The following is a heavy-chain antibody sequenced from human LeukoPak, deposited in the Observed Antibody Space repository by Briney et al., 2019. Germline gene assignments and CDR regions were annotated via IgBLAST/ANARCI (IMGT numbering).Heavy chain of an antibody. D-gene: IGHD1-26*01. CDR2: ISHDGSNK. CDR3: AKEGDYYGMDV. J-gene: IGHJ6*02. CDR1: GFTFSSYG. Sequence: GGSLRLSCTASGFTFSSYGMHWVRQAPGKGLEWVAVISHDGSNKDYADSVKGRFTISRDDSKNTLYLQMNSLRVEDTAVYYCAKEGDYYGMDVWGQGTTVTVSS. V-gene: IGHV3-30*18.